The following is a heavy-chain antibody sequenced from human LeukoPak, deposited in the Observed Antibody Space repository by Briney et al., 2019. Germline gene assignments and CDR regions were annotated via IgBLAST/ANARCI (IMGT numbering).Heavy chain of an antibody. CDR3: ARDLPPYDYSDY. CDR1: GFTFSDYY. Sequence: PGGSLRLSCAASGFTFSDYYMSWIRQAPGKGLEWVSYISSSSSYTNYADSVKGRFTISRDNVKNSLYLQMNSLRAEDTAVYYCARDLPPYDYSDYWGQGTLVTVSS. D-gene: IGHD3-16*01. CDR2: ISSSSSYT. J-gene: IGHJ4*02. V-gene: IGHV3-11*06.